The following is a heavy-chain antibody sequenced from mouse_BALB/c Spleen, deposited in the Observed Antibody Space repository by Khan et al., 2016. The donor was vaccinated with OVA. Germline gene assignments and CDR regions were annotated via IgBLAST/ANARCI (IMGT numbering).Heavy chain of an antibody. Sequence: QVQLQQSGAELMKPGASVKISCKTTGYTFSGYWIEWVKQRPGHGLEWIGEILPGSDNTNYNEKFKGKATFTADTSSNTAYMQLRSLTSEDSAVYCWARGAGTTYGMDYWGQGTSVTVSS. CDR2: ILPGSDNT. V-gene: IGHV1-9*01. J-gene: IGHJ4*01. CDR3: ARGAGTTYGMDY. D-gene: IGHD4-1*01. CDR1: GYTFSGYW.